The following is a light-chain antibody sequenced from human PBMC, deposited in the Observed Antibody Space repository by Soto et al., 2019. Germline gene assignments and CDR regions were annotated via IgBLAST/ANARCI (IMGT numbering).Light chain of an antibody. J-gene: IGKJ1*01. Sequence: DIQMTQSPSTLSASVGDRVTITCRASQSISSWVAWYQQKPGKGPKLLIYKASHLESGVPSRFSGSGSGTEFTLTISSLQPGDFATYYCQHYNTYPWTFGPGTKVDIK. V-gene: IGKV1-5*03. CDR2: KAS. CDR3: QHYNTYPWT. CDR1: QSISSW.